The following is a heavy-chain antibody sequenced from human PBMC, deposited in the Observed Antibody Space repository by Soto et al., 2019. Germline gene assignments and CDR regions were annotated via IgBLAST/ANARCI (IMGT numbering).Heavy chain of an antibody. V-gene: IGHV1-3*01. D-gene: IGHD3-16*01. CDR2: INAGNGNT. CDR3: TRGEFLSYDDY. J-gene: IGHJ4*02. Sequence: QVQLVQSGAEVKKPGASGKVSCKASGYTFTSYAMHWVRQAPGQRLEWMGWINAGNGNTKYSQKFQVRVTITRDTSASRAYIELSSLRSEDTAVYYCTRGEFLSYDDYWGQGTLVTVSS. CDR1: GYTFTSYA.